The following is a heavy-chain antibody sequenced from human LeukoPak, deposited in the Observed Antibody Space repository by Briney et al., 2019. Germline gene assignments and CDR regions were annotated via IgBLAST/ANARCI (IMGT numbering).Heavy chain of an antibody. Sequence: SETLSLTCTVSGGSISSYYWSWIRQPPGKGLEWIGCIYYSGSTNYNPSLKSRVTISVDTSKNQFSLKLSSVTAADTAVYYCARDRAGVAATPGFWFDPWGQGTLVTVSS. CDR1: GGSISSYY. CDR2: IYYSGST. D-gene: IGHD2-15*01. CDR3: ARDRAGVAATPGFWFDP. J-gene: IGHJ5*02. V-gene: IGHV4-59*01.